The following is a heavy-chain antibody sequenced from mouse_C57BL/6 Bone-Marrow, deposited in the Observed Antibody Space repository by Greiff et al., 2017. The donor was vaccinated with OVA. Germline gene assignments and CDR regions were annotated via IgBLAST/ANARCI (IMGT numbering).Heavy chain of an antibody. V-gene: IGHV5-12*01. CDR1: GFTFSDYY. CDR3: AVHAYDGSGFGYFDV. J-gene: IGHJ1*03. Sequence: EVQLVESGGGLVQPGGSLKLSCAASGFTFSDYYMYWVRQTPEKRLEWVAYISNGGGSTYYPDTVKGRFTISRDNAKNTLYLQMTRLKSEDTAMYYCAVHAYDGSGFGYFDVWGTGTTVTVAA. D-gene: IGHD1-1*01. CDR2: ISNGGGST.